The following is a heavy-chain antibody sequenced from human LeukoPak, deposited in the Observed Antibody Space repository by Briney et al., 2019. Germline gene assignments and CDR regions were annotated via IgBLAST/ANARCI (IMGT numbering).Heavy chain of an antibody. Sequence: PGGSLRLSCAASGFTFSNYWMSWVRQAPGKGLEWVATTNQDGGAKYYMDSVKGRFTISRDNAKNSLYLQMDSLRAEDTAFYYCARGGVLADYAMDVWGQGTTVTVSS. D-gene: IGHD5/OR15-5a*01. J-gene: IGHJ6*02. CDR3: ARGGVLADYAMDV. CDR2: TNQDGGAK. V-gene: IGHV3-7*05. CDR1: GFTFSNYW.